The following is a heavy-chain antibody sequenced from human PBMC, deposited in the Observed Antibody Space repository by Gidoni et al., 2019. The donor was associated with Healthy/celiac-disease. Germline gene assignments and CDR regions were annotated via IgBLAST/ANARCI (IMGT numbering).Heavy chain of an antibody. CDR3: ARGTIFGVVINHGGWFDP. CDR1: GFPDSSHY. CDR2: IYSGGST. V-gene: IGHV3-53*01. Sequence: EVQLVESGGGLIQPGGSLRLSCAASGFPDSSHYMSWVRQAPGKGLEWVSVIYSGGSTYYADSVKGRFTISRDNSKNTLYLQMNSLRAEDTAVYYCARGTIFGVVINHGGWFDPWGQGTLVTVSS. D-gene: IGHD3-3*01. J-gene: IGHJ5*02.